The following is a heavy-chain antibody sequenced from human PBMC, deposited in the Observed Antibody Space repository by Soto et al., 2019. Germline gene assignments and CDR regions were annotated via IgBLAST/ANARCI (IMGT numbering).Heavy chain of an antibody. J-gene: IGHJ4*02. CDR2: ISYDGNNK. V-gene: IGHV3-30*18. D-gene: IGHD3-22*01. Sequence: QVQLVESGGGVVQPGRSLRLSCAASGVTFSSYGIHWVRQAPGKGLEWVAVISYDGNNKNYADSVKGRFTISRDNSKNTLSLQLHSLGAEDTAVYYCAKDTYYHDSSGYYVFDYWGQGTLVSVSS. CDR1: GVTFSSYG. CDR3: AKDTYYHDSSGYYVFDY.